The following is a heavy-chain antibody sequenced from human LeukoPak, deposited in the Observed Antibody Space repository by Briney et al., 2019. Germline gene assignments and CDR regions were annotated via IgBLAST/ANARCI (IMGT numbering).Heavy chain of an antibody. V-gene: IGHV1-2*06. J-gene: IGHJ4*02. CDR1: GYTFTGYY. CDR2: INPNSGGT. CDR3: ARDRTGATRD. D-gene: IGHD1-1*01. Sequence: GASVKVSCKASGYTFTGYYMHWVRQAPGQRLEWMGRINPNSGGTNYAQKLQGRVTMTRDTSISTAYMELSRLRSDDTAVYSCARDRTGATRDWGQGTLVTVSS.